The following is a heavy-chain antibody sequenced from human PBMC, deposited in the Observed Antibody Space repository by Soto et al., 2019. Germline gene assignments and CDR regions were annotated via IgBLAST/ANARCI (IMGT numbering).Heavy chain of an antibody. D-gene: IGHD6-19*01. J-gene: IGHJ4*02. V-gene: IGHV4-39*01. CDR2: IYYIGST. Sequence: SATLSLTCTVFGGSISAHSFHWAWLRQPPGKGLEWIASIYYIGSTYYNPSLKSRVTISADSSKNQFSLNLNSLTAADTAVYYCATTIYSSAWSRDFWGQGTLVTVS. CDR3: ATTIYSSAWSRDF. CDR1: GGSISAHSFH.